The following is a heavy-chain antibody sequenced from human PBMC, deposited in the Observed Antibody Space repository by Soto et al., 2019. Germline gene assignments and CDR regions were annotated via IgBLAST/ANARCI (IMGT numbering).Heavy chain of an antibody. D-gene: IGHD2-15*01. J-gene: IGHJ4*02. Sequence: QVQLVQSGAEVKKPGASVKVSCKASGYTFTSYGITWVRHAPGQGLEWMGWISAYNGNTNYAQKLQGRVTMTTDTSTSTAYMELRSLRSDDTAVYYCARDDCSGGTCYRGDFDYWGQGTLVTVSS. CDR2: ISAYNGNT. CDR3: ARDDCSGGTCYRGDFDY. V-gene: IGHV1-18*01. CDR1: GYTFTSYG.